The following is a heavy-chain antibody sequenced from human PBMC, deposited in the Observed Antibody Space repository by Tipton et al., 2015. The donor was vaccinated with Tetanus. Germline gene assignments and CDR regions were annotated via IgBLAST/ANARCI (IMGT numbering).Heavy chain of an antibody. CDR1: GGPFSEYG. Sequence: QSGPEVKKPGSSVKVSCKGSGGPFSEYGFAWVRQAPGQGLEYKGGIIPGFGTASYAQNIQGRVTITADESTNAVHLEFCSLRAGDTAVYFCARGHRPLYNWTFGYFDFWGQGTLVTVSS. CDR2: IIPGFGTA. CDR3: ARGHRPLYNWTFGYFDF. J-gene: IGHJ4*02. D-gene: IGHD1-20*01. V-gene: IGHV1-69*01.